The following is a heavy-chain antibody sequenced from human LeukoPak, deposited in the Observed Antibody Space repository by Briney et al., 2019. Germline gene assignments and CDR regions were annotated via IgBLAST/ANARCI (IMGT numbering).Heavy chain of an antibody. D-gene: IGHD6-13*01. J-gene: IGHJ6*03. V-gene: IGHV3-23*01. CDR1: GFTFSSYA. Sequence: VGSLRLSCAASGFTFSSYAMSWVRQAPGKGLEWVSAISGSGGSTYYADSVKGRFTISRDNSKNTLYLQMNSLRAEDTAVYYCAKVDSNEYYYMDVWGKGTTVTVSS. CDR3: AKVDSNEYYYMDV. CDR2: ISGSGGST.